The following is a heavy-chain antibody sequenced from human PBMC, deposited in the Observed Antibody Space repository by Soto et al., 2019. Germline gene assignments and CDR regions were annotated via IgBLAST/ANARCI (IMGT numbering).Heavy chain of an antibody. CDR3: ARGPPVLLWFGELLYPNWFDP. D-gene: IGHD3-10*01. CDR2: IYPGDSDT. CDR1: GYSFTSYW. Sequence: PGESLKISCKGSGYSFTSYWIGWVRQMPGKGLEWMGIIYPGDSDTRYSPSFQGQVTISADKSISTAYLQWSSLKASDTAMYYCARGPPVLLWFGELLYPNWFDPWGQGTLVTVSS. J-gene: IGHJ5*02. V-gene: IGHV5-51*01.